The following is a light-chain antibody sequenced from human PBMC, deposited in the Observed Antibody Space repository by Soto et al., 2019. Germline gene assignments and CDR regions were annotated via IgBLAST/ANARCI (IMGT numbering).Light chain of an antibody. V-gene: IGLV2-14*01. CDR2: EVT. CDR3: CSYTSSSTYV. J-gene: IGLJ1*01. Sequence: QSALTQPASVSGSPGQSITISCTGTNSDVGDYNYVSWYQQHPGKAPKLMIYEVTNRPSGVSYRFSGSKSGNTASLTISGLQAEDEADYYCCSYTSSSTYVFGTGTKLTVL. CDR1: NSDVGDYNY.